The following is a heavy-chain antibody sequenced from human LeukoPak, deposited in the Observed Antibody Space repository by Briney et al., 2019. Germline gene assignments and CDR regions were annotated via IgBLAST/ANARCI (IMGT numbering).Heavy chain of an antibody. D-gene: IGHD3-3*01. V-gene: IGHV4-39*01. CDR1: GGSISSSSYY. J-gene: IGHJ5*02. CDR3: ARHAQKYYDFWSGYYDWRYNWFDP. Sequence: SETLSPTCTVSGGSISSSSYYWGWIRQPPGKGLEWIGSIYYSGSTYYNPSLKSRVTISVDTSKNQFSLKLSSVTAADTAVYYCARHAQKYYDFWSGYYDWRYNWFDPWGQGTLVTVSS. CDR2: IYYSGST.